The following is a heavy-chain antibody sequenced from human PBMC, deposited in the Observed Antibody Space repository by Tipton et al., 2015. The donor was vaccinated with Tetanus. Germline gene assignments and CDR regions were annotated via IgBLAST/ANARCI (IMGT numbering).Heavy chain of an antibody. Sequence: SLRLSCAASGFTFSSYSMNWVRQAPGKGLEWVSYISSSSSTIYYADSVKGRFTISRDNAKNSLYLQMNSLRDEDTAVYYCASSHRSRRLAGGCYWGQGTLVTVSS. D-gene: IGHD6-19*01. CDR2: ISSSSSTI. V-gene: IGHV3-48*02. CDR3: ASSHRSRRLAGGCY. CDR1: GFTFSSYS. J-gene: IGHJ4*02.